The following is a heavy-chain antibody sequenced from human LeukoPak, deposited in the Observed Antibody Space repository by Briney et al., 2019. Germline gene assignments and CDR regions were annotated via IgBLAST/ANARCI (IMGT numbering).Heavy chain of an antibody. CDR1: GYSFTSYW. J-gene: IGHJ3*02. CDR3: VTGTGRAFDI. CDR2: IYPGDSDT. V-gene: IGHV5-51*01. Sequence: GESLKISCKGSGYSFTSYWIGWVRQMPGKGLEWMGVIYPGDSDTRYSPSFQGQVTVSADKSINTAYLQWSSLKASDTAMYYRVTGTGRAFDIWGQGTMVTVSS. D-gene: IGHD1-1*01.